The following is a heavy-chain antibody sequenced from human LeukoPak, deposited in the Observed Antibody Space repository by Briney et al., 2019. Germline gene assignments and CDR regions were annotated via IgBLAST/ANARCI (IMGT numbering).Heavy chain of an antibody. CDR1: GGSLSSYY. D-gene: IGHD6-13*01. CDR3: ARVQAAAGTRRYYYYMDV. V-gene: IGHV4-59*01. Sequence: SETLSLTCTVSGGSLSSYYWSWIRQPPGKGLEWIGYIYYSGSTNYNPSLKSRVTISVDTSKNQFSLKLSSVTAADTAVYYCARVQAAAGTRRYYYYMDVWGKGTTVTVSS. J-gene: IGHJ6*03. CDR2: IYYSGST.